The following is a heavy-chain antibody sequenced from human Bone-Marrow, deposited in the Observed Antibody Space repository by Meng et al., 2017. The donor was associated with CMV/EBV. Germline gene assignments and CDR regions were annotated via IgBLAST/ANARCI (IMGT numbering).Heavy chain of an antibody. CDR3: ATSYDILTGYPEYFQH. V-gene: IGHV1-24*01. Sequence: QGQLGQSGAEVKKPGASVKVSCKVSGYTLTELSMHWVRQAPGKGLEWMGGFDPEDGETIYAQKFQGRVTMTEDTSTDTAYMELSSLRSEDTAVYYCATSYDILTGYPEYFQHWGQGTLVTVSS. J-gene: IGHJ1*01. CDR1: GYTLTELS. D-gene: IGHD3-9*01. CDR2: FDPEDGET.